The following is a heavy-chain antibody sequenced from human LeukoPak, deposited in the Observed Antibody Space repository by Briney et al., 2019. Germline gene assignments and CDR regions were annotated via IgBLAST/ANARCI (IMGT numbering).Heavy chain of an antibody. V-gene: IGHV1-2*04. D-gene: IGHD2-2*02. CDR3: ARDSVPAAIRGYYYYYMDV. J-gene: IGHJ6*03. CDR2: INPNSGGT. Sequence: ASVKVSCKASGYTFTGYYMHWVRQAPGQGLEWMGWINPNSGGTNYAQKFQGWVTMTRDTSITTAYMELSRLRSDDTAVYYCARDSVPAAIRGYYYYYMDVWGKGTTVTVSS. CDR1: GYTFTGYY.